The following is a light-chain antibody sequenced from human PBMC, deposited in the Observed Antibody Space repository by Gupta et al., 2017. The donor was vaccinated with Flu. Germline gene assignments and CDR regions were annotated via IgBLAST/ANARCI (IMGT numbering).Light chain of an antibody. Sequence: KVTISCSGSSSNIGNNYVSWYQQLPGTAPKLLIYDNNKRPSGMPDRFSGSKSGTSATLGITGLQTGDEADYYCGTWDSSLSAGVFGGGTKLTVL. CDR1: SSNIGNNY. CDR3: GTWDSSLSAGV. V-gene: IGLV1-51*01. CDR2: DNN. J-gene: IGLJ2*01.